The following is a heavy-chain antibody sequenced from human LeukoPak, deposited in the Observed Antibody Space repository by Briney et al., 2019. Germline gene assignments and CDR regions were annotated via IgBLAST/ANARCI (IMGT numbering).Heavy chain of an antibody. CDR2: ISWNSGSI. V-gene: IGHV3-9*01. J-gene: IGHJ4*02. CDR1: GFTFDDYA. D-gene: IGHD6-13*01. Sequence: GGSLRLSCAASGFTFDDYAMHWVRQAPGKGLEWVSGISWNSGSIGYADSVKGRFTISRDNAKNSLYLQMNSLRAEDTAVYYCARDMLYSSSWYFPFDYWGQGTLVTVSS. CDR3: ARDMLYSSSWYFPFDY.